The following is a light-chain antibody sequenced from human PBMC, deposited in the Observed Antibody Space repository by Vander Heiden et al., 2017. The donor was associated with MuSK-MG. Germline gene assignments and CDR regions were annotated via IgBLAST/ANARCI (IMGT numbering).Light chain of an antibody. CDR2: DAS. V-gene: IGKV1-33*01. CDR1: QDISNY. Sequence: DIQMPQSPSSLSASVGDRVTITCQASQDISNYLNWYQQKPGKAPKLLIYDASNLETGVPSRFSGSGSGTDFTFTISSLQPEDIATYYCQQCDNLLTWTFGQGTKVEIK. J-gene: IGKJ1*01. CDR3: QQCDNLLTWT.